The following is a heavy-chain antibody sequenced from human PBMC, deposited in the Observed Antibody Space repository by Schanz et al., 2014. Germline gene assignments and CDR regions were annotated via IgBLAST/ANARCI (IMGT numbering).Heavy chain of an antibody. Sequence: QLQLQESGPGLVKPSETLSLTCTVSGASISGSSDYWGWIRQSPGKGLEWIGNIYYTGTTYYNPSLKGRVSISVDTSKNQVSLKLTSVTAADTAVFYCARRDNYLSAFDIWGQGTMVTVSS. J-gene: IGHJ3*02. CDR3: ARRDNYLSAFDI. D-gene: IGHD4-4*01. V-gene: IGHV4-39*01. CDR2: IYYTGTT. CDR1: GASISGSSDY.